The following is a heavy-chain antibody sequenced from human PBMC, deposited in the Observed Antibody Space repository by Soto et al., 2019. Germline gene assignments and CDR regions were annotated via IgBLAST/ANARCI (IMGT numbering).Heavy chain of an antibody. D-gene: IGHD3-22*01. CDR1: GFRFSENA. CDR3: ARVRESSGYYDY. J-gene: IGHJ4*02. CDR2: IRNTPYGGTT. V-gene: IGHV3-49*04. Sequence: GGSLILSWHCSGFRFSENAMTWVRQTQGKGLEWVGFIRNTPYGGTTDYAASVRGRFTISRDDSESIAYLQMNSLKTEDSGVYYCARVRESSGYYDYWGQGTRVNVSA.